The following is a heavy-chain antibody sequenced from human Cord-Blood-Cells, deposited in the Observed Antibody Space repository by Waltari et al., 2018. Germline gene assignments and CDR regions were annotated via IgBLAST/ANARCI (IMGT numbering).Heavy chain of an antibody. CDR2: INPNSGGT. CDR1: GYTSTGYY. Sequence: QVQLVQSGAEVKKPGASVQVSCKASGYTSTGYYMHWVRQAPGQGLEWMGWINPNSGGTNYAQKFQGRVTMTRDTSISTAYMELSRLRSDDTAVYYCARDGCSSTSCYAFDIWGQGTMVTVSS. J-gene: IGHJ3*02. V-gene: IGHV1-2*02. D-gene: IGHD2-2*01. CDR3: ARDGCSSTSCYAFDI.